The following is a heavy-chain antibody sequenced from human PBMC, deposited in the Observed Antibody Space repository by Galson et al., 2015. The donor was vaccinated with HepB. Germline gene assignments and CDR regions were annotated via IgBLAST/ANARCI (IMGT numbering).Heavy chain of an antibody. CDR2: IYAGNGNT. CDR1: GYTFTSYA. CDR3: ARDIVPAAIGRVGFDP. D-gene: IGHD2-2*01. V-gene: IGHV1-3*01. J-gene: IGHJ5*02. Sequence: SVKVSCKASGYTFTSYAMHWVRQAPGQRLEWMGWIYAGNGNTKYSQKFQGRVTITRDTSASTAYMELSSLRSEDTAAYYCARDIVPAAIGRVGFDPWGQGTLVTVSS.